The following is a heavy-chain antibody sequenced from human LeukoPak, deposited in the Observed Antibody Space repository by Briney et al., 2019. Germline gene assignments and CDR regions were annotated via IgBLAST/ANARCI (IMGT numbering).Heavy chain of an antibody. CDR2: INTGNGDT. CDR1: GYTFTTYA. D-gene: IGHD5-12*01. CDR3: ARRGGSGHEFGYDY. Sequence: ASVHVSCKPSGYTFTTYALHWVRQAPGQRLEWMGWINTGNGDTRYSQQFQGRVTITRDTSASTAYMELSSLRSEDTAVYYCARRGGSGHEFGYDYWGQGTLVTVSS. V-gene: IGHV1-3*04. J-gene: IGHJ4*02.